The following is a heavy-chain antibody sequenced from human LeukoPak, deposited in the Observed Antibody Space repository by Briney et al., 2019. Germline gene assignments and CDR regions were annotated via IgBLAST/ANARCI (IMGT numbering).Heavy chain of an antibody. CDR1: GFTFSSYA. D-gene: IGHD2-2*03. CDR3: ARDLGYCSSTSCSHYGMDV. Sequence: GGSLRLSSAASGFTFSSYAMSWVRQAPGKGLEWVSAISGSGGSTYYADSVKGRFTISRDNAKNSLYLQMNSLRAEDTAVYYCARDLGYCSSTSCSHYGMDVWGQGTTVTVSS. CDR2: ISGSGGST. J-gene: IGHJ6*02. V-gene: IGHV3-23*01.